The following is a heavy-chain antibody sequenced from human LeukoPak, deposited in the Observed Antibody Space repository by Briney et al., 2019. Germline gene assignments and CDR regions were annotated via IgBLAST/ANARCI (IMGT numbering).Heavy chain of an antibody. CDR1: GYTFTGYY. Sequence: ASVKVSCKASGYTFTGYYMHWVRQAPGQGLEWMGWINPNSGGTNYAQKFQGRVTMTRDTSISTAYMELSRLRSDDTAVYYCAREGIAAAGRGENDAFDIWGQGTMVTVSS. D-gene: IGHD6-13*01. CDR2: INPNSGGT. V-gene: IGHV1-2*02. J-gene: IGHJ3*02. CDR3: AREGIAAAGRGENDAFDI.